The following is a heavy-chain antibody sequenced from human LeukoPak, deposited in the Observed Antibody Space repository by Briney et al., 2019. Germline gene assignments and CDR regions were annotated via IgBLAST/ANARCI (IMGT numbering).Heavy chain of an antibody. CDR3: ARDAYYDFWSGYKDLDY. V-gene: IGHV3-21*01. CDR1: GFTFSSYS. Sequence: GGSLRLSCAASGFTFSSYSMNWVRQAPGKGLEWVSSISSSSSYIYYADSVKGRFTISRDNAKNSLYLQMNSLRAEDTAVYYCARDAYYDFWSGYKDLDYWGQGTLVTVSS. CDR2: ISSSSSYI. J-gene: IGHJ4*02. D-gene: IGHD3-3*01.